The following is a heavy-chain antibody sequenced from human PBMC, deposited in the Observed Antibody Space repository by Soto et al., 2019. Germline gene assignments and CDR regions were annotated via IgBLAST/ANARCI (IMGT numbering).Heavy chain of an antibody. D-gene: IGHD3-22*01. CDR2: ISYDESDK. CDR1: GFTFSTYA. CDR3: VKSQFSDSGGYPLAS. V-gene: IGHV3-30*18. J-gene: IGHJ4*02. Sequence: QVQLVESGGGEVQPGRSLRLSCAASGFTFSTYAMHWVRQAPGKGLEWVAVISYDESDKLYADSVKGRFTISKDNSKNTLYLQMNSLRVEDTAVYYCVKSQFSDSGGYPLASWGQGTLVTVSS.